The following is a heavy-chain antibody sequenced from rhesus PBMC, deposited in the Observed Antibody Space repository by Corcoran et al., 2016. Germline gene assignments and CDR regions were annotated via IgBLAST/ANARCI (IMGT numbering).Heavy chain of an antibody. D-gene: IGHD6-13*01. J-gene: IGHJ6*01. Sequence: EVQLVESGGGLVQPGGSLRLSCAASGFIFSSFAIYWVRQAPGKGLEWISAINRGGSHLYYADSVKGRFTISRDNSKNPLALQMNSLRAEDTAVYYCARRIAVGLYGLDSWGQGVVVTVSS. V-gene: IGHV3-103*01. CDR1: GFIFSSFA. CDR2: INRGGSHL. CDR3: ARRIAVGLYGLDS.